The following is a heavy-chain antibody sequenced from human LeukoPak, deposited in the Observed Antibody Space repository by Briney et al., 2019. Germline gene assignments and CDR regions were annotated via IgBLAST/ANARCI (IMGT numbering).Heavy chain of an antibody. J-gene: IGHJ4*02. CDR2: IKTDGSIT. CDR1: GFSFSVYW. Sequence: PGGSLRLSCAASGFSFSVYWMHWVRQPPGKGAVWVSRIKTDGSITDYADSVKGRFTIYRDNAKNTLYLQMNSLRAEDTAVYYRVRDFMYNTACMGCWGQGTLVTVSS. D-gene: IGHD1-1*01. CDR3: VRDFMYNTACMGC. V-gene: IGHV3-74*01.